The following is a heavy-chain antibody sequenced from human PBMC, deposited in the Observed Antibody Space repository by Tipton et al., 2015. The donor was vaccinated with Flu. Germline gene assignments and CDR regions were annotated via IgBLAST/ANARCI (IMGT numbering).Heavy chain of an antibody. D-gene: IGHD3-10*01. CDR1: DYSISSGYY. V-gene: IGHV4-38-2*01. J-gene: IGHJ4*02. Sequence: GLVKPSETLSLICAVSDYSISSGYYWGWIRQPPGKGLEWIGCISHSGRTYYHPSLKSRVTISVDTAKNQFSQRLSSVTAADTAVYYCARSTYHYGSGSSDYWGQGTLVTVSS. CDR3: ARSTYHYGSGSSDY. CDR2: ISHSGRT.